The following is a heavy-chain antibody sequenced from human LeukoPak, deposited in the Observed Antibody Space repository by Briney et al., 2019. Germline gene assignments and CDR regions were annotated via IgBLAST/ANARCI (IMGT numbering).Heavy chain of an antibody. J-gene: IGHJ4*02. V-gene: IGHV4-34*01. CDR2: INHSGST. D-gene: IGHD6-6*01. Sequence: PSETLSLTCAVYGGSFSGYYWSWIRQPPGKGLEWIGEINHSGSTNYNPSLESRVTISVDTSKNQFSLKLSSVTAADTAVYYCARGRARGYYFDYWGQGTLVTVSS. CDR3: ARGRARGYYFDY. CDR1: GGSFSGYY.